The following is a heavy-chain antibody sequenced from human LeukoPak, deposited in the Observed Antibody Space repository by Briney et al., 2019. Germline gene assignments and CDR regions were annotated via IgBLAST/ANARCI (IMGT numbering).Heavy chain of an antibody. CDR1: GFTFSDAW. D-gene: IGHD6-19*01. Sequence: GGSLRLSCAASGFTFSDAWMSWVRQAPGKGLEWVGHIKSKIDRETTDYAAPVKGRFTISRDDSKNTLFLQMNSLRTEDTAVYYCTTEAPWYSSGRGCSDYWSQGTLVTVSS. CDR2: IKSKIDRETT. V-gene: IGHV3-15*01. CDR3: TTEAPWYSSGRGCSDY. J-gene: IGHJ4*02.